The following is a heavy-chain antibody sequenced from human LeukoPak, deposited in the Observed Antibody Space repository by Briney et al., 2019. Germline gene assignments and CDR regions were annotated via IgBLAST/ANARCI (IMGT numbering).Heavy chain of an antibody. J-gene: IGHJ4*02. CDR2: ISAYNGNT. D-gene: IGHD6-19*01. V-gene: IGHV1-18*01. Sequence: ASVKVSCKASGYTFTSYGISWVRQAPGQGLEWMGWISAYNGNTNYAQKLQGRVTMTRDTSTSTVYMELSSLRSEDTAVYYCARERRSSGYRFDYWGQGTLVTVSS. CDR1: GYTFTSYG. CDR3: ARERRSSGYRFDY.